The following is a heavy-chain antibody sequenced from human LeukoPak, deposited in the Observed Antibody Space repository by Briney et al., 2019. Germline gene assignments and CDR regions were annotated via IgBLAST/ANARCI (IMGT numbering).Heavy chain of an antibody. CDR3: ARKENVYYYFDY. Sequence: SETLSLTCAVYGGSFSGYYWSWIRQPPGKGLEWIGEINHSGSTNYNPSLKSRVTISVDTSKNQFSLKLSSVTAVDTAVYYCARKENVYYYFDYWGQGTLVTVSS. CDR2: INHSGST. D-gene: IGHD3-10*01. V-gene: IGHV4-34*01. CDR1: GGSFSGYY. J-gene: IGHJ4*02.